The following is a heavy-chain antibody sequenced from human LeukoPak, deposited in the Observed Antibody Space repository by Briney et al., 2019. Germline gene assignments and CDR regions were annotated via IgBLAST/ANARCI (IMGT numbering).Heavy chain of an antibody. CDR1: GFTFSTYA. D-gene: IGHD3-10*01. Sequence: GGSLRLSCAASGFTFSTYAMSWVRQAPGNGLEWVSAISGSGGGTYYADSVKGRFTISRDNSENTLSLQMNSLRAEDTAVFYCARSIYASGSYYAFDIWGQGTMVTVSS. J-gene: IGHJ3*02. CDR2: ISGSGGGT. CDR3: ARSIYASGSYYAFDI. V-gene: IGHV3-23*01.